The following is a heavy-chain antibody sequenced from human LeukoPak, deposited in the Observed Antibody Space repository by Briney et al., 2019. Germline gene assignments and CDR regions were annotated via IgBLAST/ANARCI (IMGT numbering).Heavy chain of an antibody. D-gene: IGHD2-2*01. CDR2: ISSSSSYI. CDR3: ARDPRGIPAANGGDV. CDR1: GFTFSSYS. Sequence: PGGSLRLPCAASGFTFSSYSMNWVRQAPGKGLEWVSSISSSSSYIYYADSVKGRFTISRDNAKNSLYLQMNSLRAEDTAVYYCARDPRGIPAANGGDVWGIGTTVTVSS. J-gene: IGHJ6*04. V-gene: IGHV3-21*01.